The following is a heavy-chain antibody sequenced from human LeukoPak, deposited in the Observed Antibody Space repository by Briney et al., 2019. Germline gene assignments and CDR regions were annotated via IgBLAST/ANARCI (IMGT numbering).Heavy chain of an antibody. CDR1: GFXFSXXX. CDR3: AKSRAGSSGFYFDY. Sequence: GGSLRLSCAASGFXFSXXXXXWVXXGPXEXXVXVSXINSDGKSTSYADSVKGRLTISRDNAKNTLFLQMNSLRAEDTAVYFCAKSRAGSSGFYFDYWGQGTLVTVSS. J-gene: IGHJ4*02. CDR2: INSDGKST. V-gene: IGHV3-74*01. D-gene: IGHD3-22*01.